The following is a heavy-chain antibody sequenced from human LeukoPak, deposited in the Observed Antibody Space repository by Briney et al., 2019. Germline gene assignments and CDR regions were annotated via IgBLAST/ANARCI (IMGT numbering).Heavy chain of an antibody. D-gene: IGHD6-6*01. CDR3: ARGFEYSSSPYDY. Sequence: GGSLRLSCAASGFTFSDYSMSWNRQAPGKGLEWVSYITSSSSFTNYADSVKDRFTISRDNAKNSLYLQMNSLRAEDTAVYYCARGFEYSSSPYDYWGQGTLVTVSS. CDR2: ITSSSSFT. J-gene: IGHJ4*02. V-gene: IGHV3-11*06. CDR1: GFTFSDYS.